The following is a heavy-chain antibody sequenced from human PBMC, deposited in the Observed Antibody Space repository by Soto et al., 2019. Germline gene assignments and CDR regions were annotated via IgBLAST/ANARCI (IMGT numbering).Heavy chain of an antibody. V-gene: IGHV4-39*01. CDR1: GGSISSSSYY. CDR2: IYYSGST. Sequence: SETLSLTCTVSGGSISSSSYYWGWIRQPPGRGLEWIGSIYYSGSTYYNPSLKSRVTISVDTSKNQFSLKLSSVTAADTAVYYCARTRNNFWSGYPNWFDPWGQGTLVTVSS. D-gene: IGHD3-3*01. CDR3: ARTRNNFWSGYPNWFDP. J-gene: IGHJ5*02.